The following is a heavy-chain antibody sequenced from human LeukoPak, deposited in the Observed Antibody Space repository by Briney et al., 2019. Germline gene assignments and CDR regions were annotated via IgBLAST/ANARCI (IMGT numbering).Heavy chain of an antibody. CDR1: GYTFTGYY. V-gene: IGHV1-2*02. J-gene: IGHJ6*02. CDR2: INPNSGGT. CDR3: ARDLVVFYYYGMDV. Sequence: ASVKVSCKASGYTFTGYYMHWVRQAPGQGLEWMGWINPNSGGTNYAQKFQGRVTMTRDTSISTAYMELSRLRSDDTAVYYCARDLVVFYYYGMDVWGQGITVTVSS. D-gene: IGHD2-15*01.